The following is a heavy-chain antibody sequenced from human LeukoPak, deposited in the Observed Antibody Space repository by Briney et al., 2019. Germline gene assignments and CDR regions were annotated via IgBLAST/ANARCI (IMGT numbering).Heavy chain of an antibody. J-gene: IGHJ5*02. CDR2: ISGSGGST. Sequence: GGSLRLSCAASGFNFSSYAMSWVRQAPGKGLEWVSAISGSGGSTYYADSVKGRFTISRDNSKNTLYLQMNSLRAEDTAVYYCCSVVATFHGWFDPWGQGTLVTVSS. D-gene: IGHD5-12*01. CDR3: CSVVATFHGWFDP. V-gene: IGHV3-23*01. CDR1: GFNFSSYA.